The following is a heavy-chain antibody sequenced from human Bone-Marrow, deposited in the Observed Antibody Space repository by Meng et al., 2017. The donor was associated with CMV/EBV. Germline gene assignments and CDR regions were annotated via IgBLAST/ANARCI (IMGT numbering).Heavy chain of an antibody. CDR2: IIPIFGTA. D-gene: IGHD6-6*01. CDR1: GGTFSSYA. V-gene: IGHV1-69*05. Sequence: SVKVSCKASGGTFSSYAISWVRQAPGQGLEWMGGIIPIFGTANCAQKFQGRVTITTDESTSTAYMELSSLRSEDTAVYYCADHSSSSRKGTIDYYYYGMDVWGQGTTVTGSS. CDR3: ADHSSSSRKGTIDYYYYGMDV. J-gene: IGHJ6*02.